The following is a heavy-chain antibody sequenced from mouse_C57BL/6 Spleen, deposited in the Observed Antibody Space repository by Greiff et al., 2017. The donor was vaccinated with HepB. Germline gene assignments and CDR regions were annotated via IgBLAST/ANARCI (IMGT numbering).Heavy chain of an antibody. CDR1: GYTFTDYY. CDR2: INPYNGGT. V-gene: IGHV1-19*01. CDR3: ARRGYDEGYFDY. J-gene: IGHJ2*01. Sequence: EVQLQQSGPVLVKPGASVKMSCKASGYTFTDYYMNWVKQSHGKSLEWIGVINPYNGGTSYNQKFKGKATLTVDKSSSTAYMELNSLTTEDSAVYYCARRGYDEGYFDYWGQGTTLTVSS. D-gene: IGHD2-2*01.